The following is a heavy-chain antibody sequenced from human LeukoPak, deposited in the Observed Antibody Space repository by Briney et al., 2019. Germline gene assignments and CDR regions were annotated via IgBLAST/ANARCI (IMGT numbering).Heavy chain of an antibody. CDR2: INSEGSGT. J-gene: IGHJ5*02. D-gene: IGHD3-9*01. Sequence: AGGSLRLSCVASGFTLSNYWMHWVRQGPGKGLVSVSHINSEGSGTSYADSVKGRFTISRDIAKNTVYLEMNSLRAEDTAVYYCASGVLTYFDPWGQGTLVTVSS. V-gene: IGHV3-74*01. CDR3: ASGVLTYFDP. CDR1: GFTLSNYW.